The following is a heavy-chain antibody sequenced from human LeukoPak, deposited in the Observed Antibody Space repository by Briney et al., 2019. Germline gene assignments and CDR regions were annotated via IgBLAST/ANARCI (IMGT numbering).Heavy chain of an antibody. V-gene: IGHV4-39*07. D-gene: IGHD3-22*01. Sequence: SETLSLTCTVSGGSISSSSYYWGWIRQPPGKGLEWIGSIYYSGSTYYNQSLKSRVTISVDTSKNQFSLKLSSVTAEDTAVYYCARDERTSFQYYYDSSGYPDYWGQGTLVTVSS. J-gene: IGHJ4*02. CDR2: IYYSGST. CDR3: ARDERTSFQYYYDSSGYPDY. CDR1: GGSISSSSYY.